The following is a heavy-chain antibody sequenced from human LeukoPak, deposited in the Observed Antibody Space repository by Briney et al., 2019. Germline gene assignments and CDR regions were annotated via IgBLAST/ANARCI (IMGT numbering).Heavy chain of an antibody. CDR2: TSGSGGNT. V-gene: IGHV3-23*01. CDR1: GFTFSSFA. Sequence: GGSLRLSCAASGFTFSSFAMSWVRQAPGKGLEWVSSTSGSGGNTYYAHSVKGRFTISRDNFKNTLFLQMNSLRAEGTATYYCAKQRASYGYVFDYWGQGTLVTVSS. CDR3: AKQRASYGYVFDY. D-gene: IGHD5-18*01. J-gene: IGHJ4*02.